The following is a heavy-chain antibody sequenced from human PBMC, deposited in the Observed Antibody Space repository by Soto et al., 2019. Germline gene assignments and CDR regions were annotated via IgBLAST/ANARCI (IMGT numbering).Heavy chain of an antibody. CDR2: IKADGSAE. Sequence: GGSLRLSCAASGFTFSNYWMSWVRQAPGKGLEWVAHIKADGSAENYVDSVKGRFTISRDNAKNSLYLQINSLRVDDTAVYYCARDLTSLDYWGQGALVTVSS. D-gene: IGHD7-27*01. CDR3: ARDLTSLDY. V-gene: IGHV3-7*03. CDR1: GFTFSNYW. J-gene: IGHJ4*02.